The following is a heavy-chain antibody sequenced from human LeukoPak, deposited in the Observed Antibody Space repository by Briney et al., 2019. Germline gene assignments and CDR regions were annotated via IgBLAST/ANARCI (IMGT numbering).Heavy chain of an antibody. CDR2: ISGSGGST. D-gene: IGHD4-23*01. CDR3: AKEQNSKGYFDY. V-gene: IGHV3-23*01. CDR1: GFTFSSYA. J-gene: IGHJ4*02. Sequence: GGSLRLSCAASGFTFSSYAMSWVRQAPGKGLEWVSAISGSGGSTYYTDSVEGRFTISRDNSKSTLYLQMNSLRAEDTVVYYCAKEQNSKGYFDYCGQGTLVTVSS.